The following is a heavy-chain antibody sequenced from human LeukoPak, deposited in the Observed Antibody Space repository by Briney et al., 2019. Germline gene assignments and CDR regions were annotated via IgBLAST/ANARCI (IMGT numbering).Heavy chain of an antibody. CDR1: GFTFSSYA. V-gene: IGHV3-23*01. J-gene: IGHJ4*02. CDR2: ISGSGGST. D-gene: IGHD1-26*01. Sequence: GGSLRLSCAASGFTFSSYAMSWVRQAPGKGLEWVSAISGSGGSTYYADSVKGRFTISRDNSKNTLYLQMNSLRAEDTAVYYCARGGRGSYFVRYWGQGTLVTVSS. CDR3: ARGGRGSYFVRY.